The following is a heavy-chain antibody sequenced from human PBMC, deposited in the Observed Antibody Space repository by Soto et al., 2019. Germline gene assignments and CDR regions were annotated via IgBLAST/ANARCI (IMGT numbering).Heavy chain of an antibody. CDR2: IYYSGST. J-gene: IGHJ3*02. Sequence: LSLTCTVSGGSISSGGYYWSWIRQHPGKGLEWIGYIYYSGSTYYNPSLKSRVTISVDTSKNQFSLKLSSVTAADTAVYYCARGQPSYYYDSSGYAFDIWGQGTMVTVSS. CDR3: ARGQPSYYYDSSGYAFDI. CDR1: GGSISSGGYY. V-gene: IGHV4-31*03. D-gene: IGHD3-22*01.